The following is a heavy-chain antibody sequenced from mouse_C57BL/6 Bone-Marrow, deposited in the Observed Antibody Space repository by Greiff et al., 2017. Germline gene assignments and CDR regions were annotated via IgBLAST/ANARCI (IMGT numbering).Heavy chain of an antibody. Sequence: LVESGPELVKPGASVKLSCKASGYTFTSYDINWVKQRPGQGLEWIGWIYPRDGSTKYNEKFKGKATLTVDTSSSTAYMELHSLTSEDSAVYFCARGIYYDFTWFAYWGQGTLVTVSA. J-gene: IGHJ3*01. D-gene: IGHD2-4*01. V-gene: IGHV1-85*01. CDR3: ARGIYYDFTWFAY. CDR1: GYTFTSYD. CDR2: IYPRDGST.